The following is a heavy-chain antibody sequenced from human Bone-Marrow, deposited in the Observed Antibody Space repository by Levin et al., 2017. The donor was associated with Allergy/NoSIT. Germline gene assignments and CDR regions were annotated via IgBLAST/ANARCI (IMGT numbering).Heavy chain of an antibody. D-gene: IGHD3-10*01. Sequence: SLTTGGVAVAWIRQPPGRALEWLALISWNDSEHYSPSLKTRLTVTKDTSKNEVVLTVTNVDPVDTATYFCAHVRYLALFFDYWGQGIPVTVS. CDR3: AHVRYLALFFDY. CDR1: SLTTGGVA. J-gene: IGHJ4*02. CDR2: ISWNDSE. V-gene: IGHV2-5*01.